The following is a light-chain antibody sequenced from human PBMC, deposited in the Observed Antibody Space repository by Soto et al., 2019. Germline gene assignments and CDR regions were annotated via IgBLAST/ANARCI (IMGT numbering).Light chain of an antibody. CDR1: QSLLHSNGYTY. J-gene: IGKJ2*01. CDR3: MQGLQTFYT. CDR2: LGF. Sequence: DIVMTQSPLSLPVTPGEPASISCRSSQSLLHSNGYTYLDWYLQKPGQSPQLLIYLGFNRASGVPDRFSGSGSGTDLTLKICRVEAEDVGVYYCMQGLQTFYTFGQGTKLEIK. V-gene: IGKV2-28*01.